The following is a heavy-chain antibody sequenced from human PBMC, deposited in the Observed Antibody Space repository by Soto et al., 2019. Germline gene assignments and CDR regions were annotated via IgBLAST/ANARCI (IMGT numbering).Heavy chain of an antibody. V-gene: IGHV1-18*01. CDR1: GYTFTSYG. J-gene: IGHJ4*02. CDR2: ISAYNGNT. D-gene: IGHD5-18*01. CDR3: ARLYTYGYNYFDY. Sequence: ASVKVSCKASGYTFTSYGISWVRQAPGQGLEWMGWISAYNGNTSYAQKFQGRVTVTRDTSTSTVYMELSSLKSDDTAVYYCARLYTYGYNYFDYWGQGALVTVSS.